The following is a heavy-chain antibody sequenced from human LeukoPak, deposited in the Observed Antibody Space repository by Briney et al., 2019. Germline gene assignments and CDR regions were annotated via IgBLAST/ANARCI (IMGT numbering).Heavy chain of an antibody. CDR3: AREGPTSGSYDWFDP. CDR1: GFTFSSYA. V-gene: IGHV3-30-3*01. CDR2: ISYDGSNK. Sequence: GGSLRLSCAASGFTFSSYAMHWVCQAPGKALEWVAVISYDGSNKYYADSVKGRFTISRDNSKNTLYLQMNSLRAEDTAVYYCAREGPTSGSYDWFDPWGQGTLVTVSS. J-gene: IGHJ5*02. D-gene: IGHD1-26*01.